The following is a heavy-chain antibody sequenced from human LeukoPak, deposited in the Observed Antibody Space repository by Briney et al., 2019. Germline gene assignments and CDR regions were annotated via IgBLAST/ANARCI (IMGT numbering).Heavy chain of an antibody. V-gene: IGHV3-23*01. CDR1: GFTFSSYA. CDR2: ISGSGGST. Sequence: GGSLRLSCAASGFTFSSYAMSWVRQAPGKGLEGVSAISGSGGSTYYADSVKGRFTISRDNSKNTLYLQVNSLRAEDTAAYYCAKDLRGYTYGPLDYWGQGTLVTVSS. CDR3: AKDLRGYTYGPLDY. J-gene: IGHJ4*02. D-gene: IGHD5-18*01.